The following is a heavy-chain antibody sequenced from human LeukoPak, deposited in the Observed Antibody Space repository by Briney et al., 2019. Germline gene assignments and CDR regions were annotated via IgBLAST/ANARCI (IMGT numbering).Heavy chain of an antibody. Sequence: GGSLRLSCAASGFTFSSYAMYWVRQAPGKGLEWVSVISGSGHITYYADSVKGRFTISRDDSKNTLYLQINSLGAEDTAIYYCAKGYTSSWYRDAFDIWGQGTMVTVSS. CDR2: ISGSGHIT. D-gene: IGHD6-13*01. CDR1: GFTFSSYA. CDR3: AKGYTSSWYRDAFDI. V-gene: IGHV3-23*01. J-gene: IGHJ3*02.